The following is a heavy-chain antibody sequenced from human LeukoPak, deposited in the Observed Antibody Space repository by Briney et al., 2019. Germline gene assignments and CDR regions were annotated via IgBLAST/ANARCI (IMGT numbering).Heavy chain of an antibody. V-gene: IGHV4-59*01. CDR1: GGSISSYY. CDR3: ARGPYYYYGMDV. CDR2: IYYSGST. Sequence: SETLSLTCTVSGGSISSYYWSWIRQPPGKGLEWIGYIYYSGSTNYNPSLKSRVTISVDTSKNQFSLKLSSVTAADTAVYYCARGPYYYYGMDVWGQGTTVTVSS. J-gene: IGHJ6*02.